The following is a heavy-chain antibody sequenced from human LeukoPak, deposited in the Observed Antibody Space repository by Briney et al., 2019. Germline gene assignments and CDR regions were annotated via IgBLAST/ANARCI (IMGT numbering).Heavy chain of an antibody. CDR1: GFTFSSSG. D-gene: IGHD1/OR15-1a*01. J-gene: IGHJ2*01. CDR3: ARGTGGWYFDR. Sequence: PGGSLRLSCAASGFTFSSSGMHWVRQAPGKGLEWVADIWYDGSDKYYAYTVKGRFTITRDNSKNTLYLQMNSLRAEDSAVDYGARGTGGWYFDRWGRGTLVTVSS. V-gene: IGHV3-33*01. CDR2: IWYDGSDK.